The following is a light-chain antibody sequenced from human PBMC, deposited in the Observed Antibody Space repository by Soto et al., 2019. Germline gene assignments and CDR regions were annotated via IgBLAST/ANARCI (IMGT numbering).Light chain of an antibody. CDR3: NSLRVNHLYV. CDR2: EVT. Sequence: QSVLSQPASVSGSPGQTITISCTGTGSDVGRYNTVSWYQHHPGKAPKLIIYEVTHRPAGISDRFSASKSGNTASLTISGLQAEDEADYYCNSLRVNHLYVFGSGTKVTVL. J-gene: IGLJ1*01. CDR1: GSDVGRYNT. V-gene: IGLV2-14*01.